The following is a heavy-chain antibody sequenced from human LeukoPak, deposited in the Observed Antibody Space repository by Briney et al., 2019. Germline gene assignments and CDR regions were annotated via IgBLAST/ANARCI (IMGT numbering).Heavy chain of an antibody. D-gene: IGHD6-6*01. V-gene: IGHV4-39*01. CDR1: GGSISSSSYY. CDR2: IYYSGST. Sequence: PSETLSLTCTVSGGSISSSSYYWGWIRQPPGKGLEWIGSIYYSGSTYYNPSLKSRVTISVDTSKNQFSLKLSSVTAADTAVYYCARAGGQLGVYIYFDYWGQGTLVTVSS. J-gene: IGHJ4*02. CDR3: ARAGGQLGVYIYFDY.